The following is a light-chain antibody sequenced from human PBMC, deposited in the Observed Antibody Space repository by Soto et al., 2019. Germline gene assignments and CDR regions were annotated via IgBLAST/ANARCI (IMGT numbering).Light chain of an antibody. Sequence: QSVLIQPPSVPGSPGQSVTISCTGTSTDFVSYNRVSWYQQPPGTAPKLIIYEASNRPSGVPDRFSGSKSGNTASLTISGLQAADEADYYCSLYTSENTYVFGTGTKVTVL. CDR3: SLYTSENTYV. J-gene: IGLJ1*01. CDR1: STDFVSYNR. CDR2: EAS. V-gene: IGLV2-18*01.